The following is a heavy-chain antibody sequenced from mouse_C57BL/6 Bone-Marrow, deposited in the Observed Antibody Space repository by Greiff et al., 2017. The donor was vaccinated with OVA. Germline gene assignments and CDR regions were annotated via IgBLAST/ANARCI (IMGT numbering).Heavy chain of an antibody. D-gene: IGHD3-2*02. V-gene: IGHV5-16*01. CDR3: ARDQGSY. Sequence: EVQRVESEGGLVQPGSSMKLSCTASGFTFSDYYMAWVRQVPEKGLEWVANINYDGSSTYYLDSLKSRFIISRDNAKNILYLQMSSLKSEDTATYYCARDQGSYWGQGTSVTVSS. CDR2: INYDGSST. CDR1: GFTFSDYY. J-gene: IGHJ4*01.